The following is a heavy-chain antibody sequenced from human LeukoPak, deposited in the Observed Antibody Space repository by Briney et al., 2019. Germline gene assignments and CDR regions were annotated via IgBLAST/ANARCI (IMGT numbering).Heavy chain of an antibody. CDR1: GFTFSVYW. Sequence: GGSLRLSCAASGFTFSVYWVSWVRQTPGKGLEWLANINQYGTEKYYADSMKGRFTISRDNAKNSLYLQMNSLRVEDSGVYYCARDPDSGDAYNWFDPWGQGTQITVSS. J-gene: IGHJ5*02. V-gene: IGHV3-7*01. CDR3: ARDPDSGDAYNWFDP. CDR2: INQYGTEK. D-gene: IGHD4-17*01.